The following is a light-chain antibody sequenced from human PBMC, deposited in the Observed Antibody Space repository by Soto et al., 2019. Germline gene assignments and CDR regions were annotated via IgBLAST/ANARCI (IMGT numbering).Light chain of an antibody. CDR2: TSS. CDR1: QSINTY. V-gene: IGKV1-39*01. J-gene: IGKJ1*01. Sequence: DIQLTQSPSSLSASVGDKVTITCRASQSINTYLSWYQKKPGEPPNLLLYTSSRLRSGVPTSFSGSGSGNDFTLTISSLQPEDFATYYWQQTYTTPWTFGQGTKVEIK. CDR3: QQTYTTPWT.